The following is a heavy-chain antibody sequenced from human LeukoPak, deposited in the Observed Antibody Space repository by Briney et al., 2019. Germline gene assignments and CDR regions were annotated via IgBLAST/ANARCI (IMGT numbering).Heavy chain of an antibody. D-gene: IGHD3-10*01. Sequence: GGSLRLSCAASEFTFSDYTINWVREAPGKGLEWVSVISSSSSYTYYADSVKGRFTISRDNAKDSLYLQMNSLRVEDTAVYYCVRERYHGSGAPKYDFWGQGTLVTVFS. CDR3: VRERYHGSGAPKYDF. V-gene: IGHV3-21*06. CDR2: ISSSSSYT. J-gene: IGHJ4*02. CDR1: EFTFSDYT.